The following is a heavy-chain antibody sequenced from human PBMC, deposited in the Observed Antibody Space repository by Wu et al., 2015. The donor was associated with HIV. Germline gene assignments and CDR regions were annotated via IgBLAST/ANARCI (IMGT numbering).Heavy chain of an antibody. Sequence: QVQLVQSGAEVKKPGASVKVSCKASGYTFTSYDINWVRQATGQGLEWMGWMNPNSGNTGYAQKFQGRVTMTRNTSISTAYMELRSLRSDDTAVYYCARLKHTAMGLYYYYGMDVWGQGTTVTVSS. D-gene: IGHD5-18*01. CDR2: MNPNSGNT. CDR1: GYTFTSYD. J-gene: IGHJ6*02. V-gene: IGHV1-8*01. CDR3: ARLKHTAMGLYYYYGMDV.